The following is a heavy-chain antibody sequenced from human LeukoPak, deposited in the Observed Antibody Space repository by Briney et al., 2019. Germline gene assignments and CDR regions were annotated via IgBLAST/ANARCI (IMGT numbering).Heavy chain of an antibody. D-gene: IGHD5-12*01. CDR1: GFTFSNAW. CDR3: TTVLRHGYSGYDPANFDY. CDR2: IKSKTDGGTT. V-gene: IGHV3-15*01. Sequence: KPGGSLRLSCAASGFTFSNAWMSWVRQAPGKGLEWVGRIKSKTDGGTTDYAAPVKGRFTISRDDSKNTLYLQMNSLKTEDTAVYYCTTVLRHGYSGYDPANFDYWGQGTLVTVSS. J-gene: IGHJ4*02.